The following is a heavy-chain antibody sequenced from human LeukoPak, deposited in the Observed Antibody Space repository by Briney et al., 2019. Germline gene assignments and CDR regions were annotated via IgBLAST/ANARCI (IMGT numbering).Heavy chain of an antibody. D-gene: IGHD3-10*01. V-gene: IGHV4-31*03. J-gene: IGHJ4*02. Sequence: SETLSLTCTVSGGSISSGGYYWSWIRQQPGKGLEWIGYIYYSGSTYYNPSLKSRFTISVDTSKNQFSLKLSSVTAADTAVYYCARGSYYYGSGSYYYFDYWGQGTLVTVSS. CDR1: GGSISSGGYY. CDR3: ARGSYYYGSGSYYYFDY. CDR2: IYYSGST.